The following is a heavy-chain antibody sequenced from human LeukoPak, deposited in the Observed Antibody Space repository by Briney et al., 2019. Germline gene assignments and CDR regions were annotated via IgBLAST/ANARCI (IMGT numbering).Heavy chain of an antibody. D-gene: IGHD6-19*01. CDR2: ISWNSGSI. Sequence: PGRSLRLSCAGSGFIFNNYAMHWVRQPPGKGLEWVSGISWNSGSIDYADSVKGRFTISRDNAKNSLYLQMNSLRVEDTAFYYCAKDNRRHYTSGPNPHPLHWGQGALVTVSS. V-gene: IGHV3-9*01. CDR3: AKDNRRHYTSGPNPHPLH. J-gene: IGHJ4*02. CDR1: GFIFNNYA.